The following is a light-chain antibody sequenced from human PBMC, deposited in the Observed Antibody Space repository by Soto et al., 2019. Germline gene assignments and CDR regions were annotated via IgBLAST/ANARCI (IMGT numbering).Light chain of an antibody. CDR3: QQADSFPIT. J-gene: IGKJ5*01. CDR1: QGVSTW. Sequence: DIQMTQSPSSVSASVGDRVTITCRASQGVSTWLAWYQQKPGKAPNLLIYTASSVQSGDPSRFSGSRSGTECTRTVNGRQPEDFAPYYCQQADSFPITFGQGTRLESK. CDR2: TAS. V-gene: IGKV1-12*01.